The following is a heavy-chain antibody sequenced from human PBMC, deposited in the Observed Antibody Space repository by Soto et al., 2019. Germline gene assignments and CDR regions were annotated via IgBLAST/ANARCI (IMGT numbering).Heavy chain of an antibody. Sequence: SETLSLTCAVSGGSISCGGYSWSWIRQPPGKGLEWIGYIYHSGSTYYNPSLKSRVTISVDRSKNQFSLKLSSVTAADTAVYYCARVPDRWGQGTLVTVSS. D-gene: IGHD2-2*01. J-gene: IGHJ5*02. CDR1: GGSISCGGYS. CDR2: IYHSGST. CDR3: ARVPDR. V-gene: IGHV4-30-2*01.